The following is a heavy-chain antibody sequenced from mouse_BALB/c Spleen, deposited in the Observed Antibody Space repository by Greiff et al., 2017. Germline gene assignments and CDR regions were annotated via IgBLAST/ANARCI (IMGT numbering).Heavy chain of an antibody. Sequence: EVKVEESGGGLVKPGGSLKLSCAASGFAFSSYDMSWVRQTPEKRLEWVAYISSGGGSTYYPDSVKGRFTISRDNAKNTLYLQMSSLKSEDTAMYYCTREPGNYWYFDVWGAGTTVTVSS. CDR3: TREPGNYWYFDV. D-gene: IGHD2-1*01. CDR1: GFAFSSYD. V-gene: IGHV5-12-1*01. J-gene: IGHJ1*01. CDR2: ISSGGGST.